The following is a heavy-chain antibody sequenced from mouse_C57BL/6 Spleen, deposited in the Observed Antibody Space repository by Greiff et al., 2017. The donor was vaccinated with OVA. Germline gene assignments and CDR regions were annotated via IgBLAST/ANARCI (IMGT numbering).Heavy chain of an antibody. CDR3: ARGGMGDAMDY. J-gene: IGHJ4*01. V-gene: IGHV1-52*01. CDR2: IDPSDSET. D-gene: IGHD2-3*01. CDR1: GYTFTSYW. Sequence: QVQLKQPGAELVRPGSSVKLSCKASGYTFTSYWMHWVKQRPIQGLEWIGNIDPSDSETHYNQKFKDKATLTVDKSSSTAYMQLSSLTSEDSAVYYCARGGMGDAMDYWGQGTSVTVSS.